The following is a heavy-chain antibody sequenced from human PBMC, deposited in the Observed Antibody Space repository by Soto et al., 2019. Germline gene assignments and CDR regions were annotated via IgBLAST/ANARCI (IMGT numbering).Heavy chain of an antibody. CDR3: GRDADQWDQRFLEY. J-gene: IGHJ4*02. CDR1: GHTSRNNG. CDR2: INANTGAT. D-gene: IGHD1-26*01. Sequence: QVRLVQSGAEVGQPGASVKVSCKASGHTSRNNGISWVRQAPGQGLEWMGFINANTGATNYARKFRGRLTLTTDAFTRTVDMELRSLRSDDTDVYYCGRDADQWDQRFLEYWGKGALVNVSS. V-gene: IGHV1-18*01.